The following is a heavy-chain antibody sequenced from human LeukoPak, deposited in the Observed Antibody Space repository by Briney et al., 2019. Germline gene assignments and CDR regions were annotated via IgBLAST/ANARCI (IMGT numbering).Heavy chain of an antibody. V-gene: IGHV1-46*01. CDR2: INPSGGST. CDR3: AYVAVARTSWFDP. Sequence: GASVKVSCKASGYTFTSYYMHWVRQAPGQGLEWMGIINPSGGSTSYAQKFQGRVTMTRDMSISTAYMELSRLRSDDTAVYYCAYVAVARTSWFDPWGQGILVTVSS. CDR1: GYTFTSYY. J-gene: IGHJ5*02. D-gene: IGHD6-19*01.